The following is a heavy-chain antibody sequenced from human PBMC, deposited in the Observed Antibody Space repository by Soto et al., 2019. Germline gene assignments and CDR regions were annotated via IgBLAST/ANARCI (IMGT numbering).Heavy chain of an antibody. D-gene: IGHD1-26*01. CDR3: ARNPSGSNFDY. Sequence: VASVKVSCKASGYTFRSYGISWVRQAPGQGLQWMGWISAYSGNTDYAQRFQGRVTMTTDTSTSTAYMELRSLRYDDTAVYYCARNPSGSNFDYWGQGTLVTVSS. CDR2: ISAYSGNT. J-gene: IGHJ4*02. CDR1: GYTFRSYG. V-gene: IGHV1-18*01.